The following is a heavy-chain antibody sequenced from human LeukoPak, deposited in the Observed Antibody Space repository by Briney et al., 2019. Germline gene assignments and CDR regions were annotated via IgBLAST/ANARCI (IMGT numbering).Heavy chain of an antibody. CDR3: ARVGDYGSGFDF. Sequence: GGSLRLSCAVSGFTFSNYSMNWVRQAPGKGLEWVSSITSSSSYIYYADSLKGRFTISRDNAKNSLYLQMNSLRAEDTAVYYCARVGDYGSGFDFWGQGTLVTVSS. J-gene: IGHJ4*02. V-gene: IGHV3-21*01. CDR1: GFTFSNYS. CDR2: ITSSSSYI. D-gene: IGHD3-10*01.